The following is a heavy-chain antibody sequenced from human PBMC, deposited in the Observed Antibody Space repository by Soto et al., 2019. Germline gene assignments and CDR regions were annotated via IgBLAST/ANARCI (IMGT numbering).Heavy chain of an antibody. D-gene: IGHD4-17*01. V-gene: IGHV4-59*01. Sequence: SETLSLTCTVSGGSISSYYWSWIRQPPGKGLEWIGYIYYSGSTNYNPSLKSRVTISVDTSKNQFSLKLSSVTAADTAVYYCARAPYGDHRGYYYYYGMDVWGQGTTVTVSS. CDR1: GGSISSYY. CDR3: ARAPYGDHRGYYYYYGMDV. J-gene: IGHJ6*02. CDR2: IYYSGST.